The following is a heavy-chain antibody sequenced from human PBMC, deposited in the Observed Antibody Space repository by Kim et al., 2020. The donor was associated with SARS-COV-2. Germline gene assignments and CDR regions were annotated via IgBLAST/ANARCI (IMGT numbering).Heavy chain of an antibody. V-gene: IGHV3-49*03. D-gene: IGHD3-22*01. CDR1: GFTFGDYA. CDR2: IRSKAYGGTT. J-gene: IGHJ4*02. Sequence: GGSLRLSCTASGFTFGDYAMSWFRQAPGKGLEWVGFIRSKAYGGTTEYAASVKGRFTISRDDSKSIAYLQMNSLKTEDTAVYYCTSEITYDSSGYFDYWGQGTLVTVSS. CDR3: TSEITYDSSGYFDY.